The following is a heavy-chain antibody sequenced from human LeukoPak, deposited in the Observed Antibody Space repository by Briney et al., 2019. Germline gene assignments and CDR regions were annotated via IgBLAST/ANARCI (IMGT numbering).Heavy chain of an antibody. D-gene: IGHD1-26*01. CDR3: AKNYFGGNYPGLFNP. Sequence: SETLSLTCIVSGGSISSTTYYWGWIRQPPGKRLEWIGSIYYSGNTYYNPSLKSRVTISIDTSKNQFSLNLNSVTAADTALYSCAKNYFGGNYPGLFNPWGQGTPVNVSS. V-gene: IGHV4-39*01. J-gene: IGHJ4*03. CDR1: GGSISSTTYY. CDR2: IYYSGNT.